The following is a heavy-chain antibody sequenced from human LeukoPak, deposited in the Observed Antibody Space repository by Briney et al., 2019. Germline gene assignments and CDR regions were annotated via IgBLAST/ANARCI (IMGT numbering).Heavy chain of an antibody. V-gene: IGHV4-34*01. CDR3: ARFTRFTQFGELWFDS. CDR2: ITHSRST. Sequence: SETLSLTCAVYGGSFSSYYWSWIRQSPGKGLKWIGEITHSRSTNYNPSLKSRVTISLDTSKSQFSLKLTSVTAADTAVYYCARFTRFTQFGELWFDSWGQGTLLTVSS. J-gene: IGHJ5*01. D-gene: IGHD3-10*01. CDR1: GGSFSSYY.